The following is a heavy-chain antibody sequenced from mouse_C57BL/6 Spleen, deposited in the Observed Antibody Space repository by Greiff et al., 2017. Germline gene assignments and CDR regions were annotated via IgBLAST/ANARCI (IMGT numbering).Heavy chain of an antibody. CDR1: GFTFSSYT. CDR2: ISGGGGNT. CDR3: ARRGDYDEGFAY. V-gene: IGHV5-9*01. Sequence: DVKLVESGGGLVKPGGSLKLSCAASGFTFSSYTMSWVRQTPEKRLEWVATISGGGGNTYYPDSVKGRFTISRDNAKNTLYLQMSSLRSEDTALYYCARRGDYDEGFAYWGQGTLVTVSA. D-gene: IGHD2-4*01. J-gene: IGHJ3*01.